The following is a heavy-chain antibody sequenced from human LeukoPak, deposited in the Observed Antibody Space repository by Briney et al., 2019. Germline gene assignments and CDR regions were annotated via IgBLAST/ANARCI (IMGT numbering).Heavy chain of an antibody. CDR3: AREGSGYPY. D-gene: IGHD5-12*01. CDR2: INPNSGGT. J-gene: IGHJ4*02. CDR1: GYTFAGYY. V-gene: IGHV1-2*02. Sequence: ASVKVSCKASGYTFAGYYMHWVRQAPGQGLEWMGWINPNSGGTNYAQKFQGRVTMTRDTSISTAYMEVSRLTSDDTAVFYCAREGSGYPYWGQGTLVTVSS.